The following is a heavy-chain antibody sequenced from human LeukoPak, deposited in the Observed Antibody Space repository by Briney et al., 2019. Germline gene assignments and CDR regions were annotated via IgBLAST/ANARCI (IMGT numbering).Heavy chain of an antibody. CDR1: GYTFSSYG. CDR2: ISAYNGNT. J-gene: IGHJ4*02. V-gene: IGHV1-18*01. CDR3: ARAKNPTYYYGSGSYEPDY. Sequence: ASVKVSCKASGYTFSSYGISWVRQAPGQGLEWMGWISAYNGNTNYAQKLQGRVTMTTDTSTSTAYMELRSLRSDDTAVYYCARAKNPTYYYGSGSYEPDYWGQGTLVTVSS. D-gene: IGHD3-10*01.